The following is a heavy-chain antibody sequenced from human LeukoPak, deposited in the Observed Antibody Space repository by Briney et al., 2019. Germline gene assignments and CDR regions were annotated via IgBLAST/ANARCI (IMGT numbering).Heavy chain of an antibody. D-gene: IGHD6-19*01. CDR3: ARGDWCGSGWYHCVGSDYFDY. CDR2: ISAYNGNT. CDR1: GYTFTSYG. V-gene: IGHV1-18*01. Sequence: GASVKVSCKASGYTFTSYGISWVRQAPGQGLEWMGWISAYNGNTNYAQKLQGRVTMTTDTSTSTAYMELRSLRSDDTAVYYCARGDWCGSGWYHCVGSDYFDYWGQGTLVTVSS. J-gene: IGHJ4*02.